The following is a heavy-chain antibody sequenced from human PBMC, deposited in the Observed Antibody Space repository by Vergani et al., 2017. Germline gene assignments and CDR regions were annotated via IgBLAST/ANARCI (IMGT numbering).Heavy chain of an antibody. CDR2: IFPSGNS. D-gene: IGHD3-10*01. V-gene: IGHV4-30-2*01. J-gene: IGHJ6*03. Sequence: QLQLQESGSGLVKPSQTLSLTCAVSGDSITNGGFSWNWIRQPPGKGPEWIGYIFPSGNSDYNPSLKNRVSISLDKSKNQFSLWVNSVTAADTAVYFCASASVRALVGYYYYMDVWGKGKTVVVSS. CDR1: GDSITNGGFS. CDR3: ASASVRALVGYYYYMDV.